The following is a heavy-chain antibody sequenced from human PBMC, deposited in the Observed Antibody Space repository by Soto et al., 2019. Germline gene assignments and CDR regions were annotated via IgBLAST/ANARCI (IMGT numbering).Heavy chain of an antibody. J-gene: IGHJ4*02. CDR1: GGSISSSNW. D-gene: IGHD6-19*01. CDR2: IYHSGST. V-gene: IGHV4-4*02. Sequence: QVQLQESGPGLVKPSGTLSLTCAVSGGSISSSNWWSWVRQPPGKGLEWIGEIYHSGSTNYNRSLTSRVTLSVGKSKNQFSLKLSSETAADTAVYYCARIAVAGTYFDSWGQGTLVTVSS. CDR3: ARIAVAGTYFDS.